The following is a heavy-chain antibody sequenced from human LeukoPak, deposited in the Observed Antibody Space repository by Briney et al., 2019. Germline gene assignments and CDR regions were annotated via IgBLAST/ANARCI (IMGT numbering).Heavy chain of an antibody. Sequence: GGSLRLSCAASGFTFSIYAMHWVRQAPGKGLEWVAFIRYDGSNKYYADSVKGRFTISRDNSKNTLYLQMNSLRAEDTAVYYCAKGRYSGSYSDFDYWGQGTLVTVSS. J-gene: IGHJ4*02. CDR3: AKGRYSGSYSDFDY. CDR2: IRYDGSNK. V-gene: IGHV3-30*02. D-gene: IGHD1-26*01. CDR1: GFTFSIYA.